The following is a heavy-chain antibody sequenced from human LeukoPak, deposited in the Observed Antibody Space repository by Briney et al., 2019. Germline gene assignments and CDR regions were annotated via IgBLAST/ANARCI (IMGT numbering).Heavy chain of an antibody. D-gene: IGHD3-22*01. CDR1: GFTFSSYS. CDR3: ARHVVAVGFDY. CDR2: ISSSSSYI. Sequence: GGSLRLSCAASGFTFSSYSMNWVRQAPGKGLEWVSSISSSSSYIYYADSVRGRFTISRDNAKNSLYLQMNSLRVEDTAVYYCARHVVAVGFDYWGQGTLVTVSS. J-gene: IGHJ4*02. V-gene: IGHV3-21*01.